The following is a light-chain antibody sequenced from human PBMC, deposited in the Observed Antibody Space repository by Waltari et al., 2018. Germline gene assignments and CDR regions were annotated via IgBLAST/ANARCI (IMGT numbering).Light chain of an antibody. CDR2: GES. J-gene: IGKJ1*01. Sequence: ETVMTQSPATLSLSLGERATLSCSASQSVSSNLAWYQQKPGQAPRLLIYGESTRATGIPARFSGSGSGTEFTLTISSLQSEDFAVYYCQQYNNWPQTFGQGTKVEIK. CDR1: QSVSSN. V-gene: IGKV3-15*01. CDR3: QQYNNWPQT.